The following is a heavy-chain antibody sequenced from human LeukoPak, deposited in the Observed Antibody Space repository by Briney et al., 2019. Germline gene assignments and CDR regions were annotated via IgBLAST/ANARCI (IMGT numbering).Heavy chain of an antibody. J-gene: IGHJ4*02. V-gene: IGHV3-74*01. CDR1: GFSISTYW. D-gene: IGHD3-22*01. CDR2: INPDGSTT. Sequence: GGSLRLSCAASGFSISTYWIHWVRQAPGKGLVWVSRINPDGSTTYYADSVKGRITISRDNAKNTLYLQMNSLRAEDTAVYYCARVLHKRNYDSSVYYGYWGQGTLVTVPS. CDR3: ARVLHKRNYDSSVYYGY.